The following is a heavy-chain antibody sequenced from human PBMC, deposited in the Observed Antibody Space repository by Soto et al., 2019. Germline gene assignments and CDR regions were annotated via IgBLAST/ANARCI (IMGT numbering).Heavy chain of an antibody. CDR2: IYYSGIT. D-gene: IGHD3-22*01. CDR3: ARSNSGYYKWFDP. V-gene: IGHV4-39*01. CDR1: GDSISNSNYY. J-gene: IGHJ5*02. Sequence: HLQLQESGPGLVKPSETLSLTCTVSGDSISNSNYYWGWIRQPPGKGLEWIANIYYSGITYCNPSLQSRVAISVATSKNQFSLKLSSVTAADTAIYYCARSNSGYYKWFDPWGQGTLVTVSS.